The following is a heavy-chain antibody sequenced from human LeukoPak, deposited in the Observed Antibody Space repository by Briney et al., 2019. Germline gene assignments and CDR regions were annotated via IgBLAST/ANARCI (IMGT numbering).Heavy chain of an antibody. CDR2: IKQGGSEI. Sequence: GGSLRLSCSASGFTFSRFWMSWVRQAPGKGLEYVALIKQGGSEIYHMDSVKGRFTISRDDATNSLYLQMNSLRVEDTALYYCARDRGSTWLRGVDYWGQGTLVTVSS. V-gene: IGHV3-7*01. CDR3: ARDRGSTWLRGVDY. D-gene: IGHD2/OR15-2a*01. J-gene: IGHJ4*02. CDR1: GFTFSRFW.